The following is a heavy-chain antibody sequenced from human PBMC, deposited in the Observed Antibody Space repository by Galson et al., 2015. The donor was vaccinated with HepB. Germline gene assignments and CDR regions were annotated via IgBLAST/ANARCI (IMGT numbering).Heavy chain of an antibody. CDR2: IKSKTDGGTT. D-gene: IGHD2-2*01. J-gene: IGHJ4*02. CDR3: TTEVTFIVAVPAADDY. V-gene: IGHV3-15*01. Sequence: SLRLSCAASGFTFSNAWMSWVRQAPGKGLEWVGRIKSKTDGGTTDYAAPVKGRFTISRDDSKNTLYLQMNSLKTEDTAVYYCTTEVTFIVAVPAADDYWGQGTLVTVSS. CDR1: GFTFSNAW.